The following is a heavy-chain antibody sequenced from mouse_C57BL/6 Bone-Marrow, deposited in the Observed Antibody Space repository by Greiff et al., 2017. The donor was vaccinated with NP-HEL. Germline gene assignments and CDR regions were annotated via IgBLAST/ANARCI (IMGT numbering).Heavy chain of an antibody. J-gene: IGHJ3*01. Sequence: EVMLVESGGGLVQPGGSLKLSCAASGFTFSDYYMYWVRQTPEKRLEWVAYISNGGGSTYYPDTVKGRFTISRDNAKNTLYLQMSRLKSEDTAMYYCARQADDDGGFAYWGQGTLVTVSA. CDR1: GFTFSDYY. V-gene: IGHV5-12*01. CDR2: ISNGGGST. D-gene: IGHD2-4*01. CDR3: ARQADDDGGFAY.